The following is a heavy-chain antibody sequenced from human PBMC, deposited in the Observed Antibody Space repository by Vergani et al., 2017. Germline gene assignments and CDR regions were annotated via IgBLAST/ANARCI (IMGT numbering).Heavy chain of an antibody. V-gene: IGHV4-38-2*01. CDR3: ARLFSSYDFWSGYYNPYYYYYMDV. J-gene: IGHJ6*03. D-gene: IGHD3-3*01. Sequence: QVQLQESGPGLVKPSETLSLTCAVSGYSISSGYYWGWIRQPPGKGLEWIGSIYHRGSTYYNPSLKSRVTISVDTSKNQFSLKLSSVTAADTAVYYWARLFSSYDFWSGYYNPYYYYYMDVWGKGTTVTVSS. CDR1: GYSISSGYY. CDR2: IYHRGST.